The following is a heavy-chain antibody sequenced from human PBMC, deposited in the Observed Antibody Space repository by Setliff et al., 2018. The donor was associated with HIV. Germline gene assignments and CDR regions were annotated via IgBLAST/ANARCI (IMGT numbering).Heavy chain of an antibody. V-gene: IGHV3-7*01. CDR2: IKPDQTEK. CDR1: GFSFSSHW. J-gene: IGHJ4*02. CDR3: ARDRLTNVRYWTSDY. Sequence: LRLSCAASGFSFSSHWMNWVRQAPGKGLEWVANIKPDQTEKNYVESVKGRFAISRDNDKNYLYLVMNDLRADDTATYYCARDRLTNVRYWTSDYWGQGTLVTVSS. D-gene: IGHD2-8*01.